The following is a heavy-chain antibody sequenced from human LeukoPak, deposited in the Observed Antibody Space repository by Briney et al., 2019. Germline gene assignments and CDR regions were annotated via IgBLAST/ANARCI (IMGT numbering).Heavy chain of an antibody. D-gene: IGHD2-15*01. CDR3: ARLTHCSGGSCSGFDI. V-gene: IGHV5-51*01. J-gene: IGHJ3*02. CDR1: GYSFTNHW. CDR2: IAPGDSDT. Sequence: GESLKISCKGSGYSFTNHWIGWVRQMTGKGLEWMRIIAPGDSDTRDSPSFQGQVTISADKSISTAYLQWSSLKASDTAIYYCARLTHCSGGSCSGFDIWGQGTLVTVSS.